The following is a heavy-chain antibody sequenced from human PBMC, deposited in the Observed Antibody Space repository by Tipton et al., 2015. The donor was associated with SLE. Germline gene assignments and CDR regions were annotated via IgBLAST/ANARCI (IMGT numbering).Heavy chain of an antibody. V-gene: IGHV3-21*01. CDR1: GLSLSEYF. D-gene: IGHD2-8*01. CDR3: VRGSGQYDTREYLQR. J-gene: IGHJ1*01. Sequence: SLRLSCVASGLSLSEYFMHWVRQAPGKGLQWVACIRGSSNFIFYEDSVRGRFTLSRDNAKNSLFLQMHSLRAEDTAIYYCVRGSGQYDTREYLQRWSQGTLVTVSS. CDR2: IRGSSNFI.